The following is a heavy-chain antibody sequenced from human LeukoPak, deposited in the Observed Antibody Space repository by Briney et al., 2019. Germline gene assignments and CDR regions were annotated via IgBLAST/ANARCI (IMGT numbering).Heavy chain of an antibody. J-gene: IGHJ4*02. CDR2: IYYSGST. CDR3: AREPRYYYGSGGGFYFDY. V-gene: IGHV4-59*01. Sequence: ASETLSLTCTVSGGSISSYYWSWIRQPPGKGLEWSGYIYYSGSTNYNPSLKSRVTISVDTSKSQFSLKLSSVTAADTAVYYCAREPRYYYGSGGGFYFDYWGQGTLVTVSS. CDR1: GGSISSYY. D-gene: IGHD3-10*01.